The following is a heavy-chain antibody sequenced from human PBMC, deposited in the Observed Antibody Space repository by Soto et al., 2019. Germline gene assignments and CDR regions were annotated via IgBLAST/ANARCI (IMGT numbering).Heavy chain of an antibody. J-gene: IGHJ5*02. D-gene: IGHD2-2*01. V-gene: IGHV4-4*02. CDR2: IYHSGST. CDR1: SGSISSSNW. Sequence: QVQLQESGPGLVKPSGTLSLTCAVSSGSISSSNWWSWFRQPPGKGLEWIGEIYHSGSTNYNPSLKSRVTISVDKSKNQFSLKLSSVTAADTAVYYCARDGLGYCSSTSCYSWFDPWGQGTLVTVSS. CDR3: ARDGLGYCSSTSCYSWFDP.